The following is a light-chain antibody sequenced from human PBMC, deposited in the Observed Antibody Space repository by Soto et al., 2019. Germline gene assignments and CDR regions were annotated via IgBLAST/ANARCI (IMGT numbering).Light chain of an antibody. Sequence: DIVMTQSPDSLAVSLGERATINCKSSQSIFLTSTNKSYLAWFQQKPRQPPKLLIYGASTRESGVPDRFRGSGSGTEFTLTISSLQAEDVAVYYCQQHFFSLRTFGQGTKVEIK. CDR2: GAS. CDR1: QSIFLTSTNKSY. CDR3: QQHFFSLRT. J-gene: IGKJ1*01. V-gene: IGKV4-1*01.